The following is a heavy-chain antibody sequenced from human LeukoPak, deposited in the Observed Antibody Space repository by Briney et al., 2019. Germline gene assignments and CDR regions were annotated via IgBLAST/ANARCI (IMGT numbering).Heavy chain of an antibody. CDR3: ARDGIVVVPAASDIIFDY. CDR1: GYTFTSYG. CDR2: ISAYNGNT. Sequence: ASVKVSCKASGYTFTSYGISWVRQAPGQGLEWMGWISAYNGNTNYAQKFKGRVTMTTDTSISTAYMELSSLRSDDTAVYYCARDGIVVVPAASDIIFDYWGQGTLVTVSS. J-gene: IGHJ4*02. V-gene: IGHV1-18*01. D-gene: IGHD2-2*01.